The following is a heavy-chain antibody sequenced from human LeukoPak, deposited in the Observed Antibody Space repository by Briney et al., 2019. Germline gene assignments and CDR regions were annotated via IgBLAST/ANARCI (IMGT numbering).Heavy chain of an antibody. CDR1: GFTFSSYS. CDR3: AREDTVVIATAPNFDY. J-gene: IGHJ4*02. D-gene: IGHD2-21*01. Sequence: GGSLSLSCAASGFTFSSYSMNWVRQPPGKGLEWGSSISSSSSYKYYADSVKGRFTISRDNAKNSLYLQMNSLRAEDTAVYYCAREDTVVIATAPNFDYWGQGTLVTVSS. V-gene: IGHV3-21*01. CDR2: ISSSSSYK.